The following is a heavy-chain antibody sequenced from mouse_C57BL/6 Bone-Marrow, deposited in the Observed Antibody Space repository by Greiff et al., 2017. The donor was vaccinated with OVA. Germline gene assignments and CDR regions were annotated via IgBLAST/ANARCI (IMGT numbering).Heavy chain of an antibody. CDR3: TELGRAGFAY. CDR1: GFTFSNYW. CDR2: IRLKSDNYAT. V-gene: IGHV6-3*01. D-gene: IGHD4-1*01. J-gene: IGHJ3*01. Sequence: EVMLVESGGGLVQPGGSMKLSCVASGFTFSNYWMNWVRQSPEKGLEWVAQIRLKSDNYATHYAESVKGRFTISRDDSKSSVYLQMNNLRAEDTGIYYCTELGRAGFAYWGQGTLVTVSA.